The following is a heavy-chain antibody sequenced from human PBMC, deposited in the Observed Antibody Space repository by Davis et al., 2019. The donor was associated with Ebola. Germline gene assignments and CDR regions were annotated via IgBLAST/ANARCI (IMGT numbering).Heavy chain of an antibody. Sequence: AASVKVSCKASGYTFTGYYMHWVRQAPGQGLEWMGWINTNTGNPTYAQGFTGRFVFSLDTSGSTAYLQISSLKAEDTAVYYCARVDFGYNYDFWSGYYTRFDPWGQGTLVTVSS. CDR2: INTNTGNP. CDR3: ARVDFGYNYDFWSGYYTRFDP. V-gene: IGHV7-4-1*02. D-gene: IGHD3-3*01. CDR1: GYTFTGYY. J-gene: IGHJ5*02.